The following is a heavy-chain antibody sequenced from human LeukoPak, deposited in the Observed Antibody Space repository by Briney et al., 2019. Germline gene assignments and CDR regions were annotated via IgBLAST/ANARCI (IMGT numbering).Heavy chain of an antibody. CDR3: AKVLDFEYAFDI. V-gene: IGHV3-11*01. CDR1: GFTFSDYY. Sequence: GGSLRLSCAASGFTFSDYYMSWIRQAPGKGLEWVSYISSSGSTIYYADSVKGRFTISRDNAKNSLYLQMNSLRAEDTAVYYCAKVLDFEYAFDIWGQGTMVTVSS. J-gene: IGHJ3*02. CDR2: ISSSGSTI. D-gene: IGHD3-3*01.